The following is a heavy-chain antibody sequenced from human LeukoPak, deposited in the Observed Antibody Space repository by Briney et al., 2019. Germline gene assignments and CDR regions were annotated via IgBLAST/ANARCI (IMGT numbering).Heavy chain of an antibody. Sequence: SQTLSLTCTVSGGAITTGADYWSWIRQFPGKGLEWIGYIHHSGSTHYNPSLKSRLTILVDTSQNQFSLILTSVTAADTAVYFCTSHSGCERAWGQGTLVTVSS. CDR1: GGAITTGADY. CDR3: TSHSGCERA. D-gene: IGHD6-19*01. V-gene: IGHV4-31*03. CDR2: IHHSGST. J-gene: IGHJ5*02.